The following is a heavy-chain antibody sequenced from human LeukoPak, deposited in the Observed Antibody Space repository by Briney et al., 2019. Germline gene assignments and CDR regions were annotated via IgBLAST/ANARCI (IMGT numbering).Heavy chain of an antibody. CDR3: ARDKVSVIPALDY. CDR1: GFTVSGVY. CDR2: INSRSNYI. Sequence: AGGSLRLSCAASGFTVSGVYFIWVRQAPGKGLEWVSSINSRSNYIYYADSVKGRFTISRDNAKESLYLQMNSLRAEDTALYFCARDKVSVIPALDYWGQGTLVIVSS. J-gene: IGHJ4*02. V-gene: IGHV3-21*01. D-gene: IGHD2/OR15-2a*01.